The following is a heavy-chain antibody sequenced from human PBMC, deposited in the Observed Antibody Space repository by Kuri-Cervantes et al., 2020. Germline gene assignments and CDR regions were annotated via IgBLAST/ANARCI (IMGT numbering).Heavy chain of an antibody. CDR1: GLTFSSYW. CDR2: IKQDGSEK. Sequence: GESLKISCVVSGLTFSSYWMTWVRQAPGKGLEWVANIKQDGSEKFYVDSVKGRFTISRDNPKNSLYLQMNSLRAEDTAVYYCASWFGELPVDYWGQGTLVTVSS. D-gene: IGHD3-10*01. V-gene: IGHV3-7*01. CDR3: ASWFGELPVDY. J-gene: IGHJ4*02.